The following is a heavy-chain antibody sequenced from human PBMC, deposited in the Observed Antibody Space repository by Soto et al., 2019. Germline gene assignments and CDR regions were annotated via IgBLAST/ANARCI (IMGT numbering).Heavy chain of an antibody. D-gene: IGHD3-22*01. CDR2: IYYSGST. CDR3: ASRNVGYYDSSGYYYQLLWFDP. CDR1: GGSISSGDYY. J-gene: IGHJ5*02. Sequence: SETLSLTCTVSGGSISSGDYYWSWIRQPPGKGLEWIGYIYYSGSTYYNPSLKSRVTISVDTSKNQFSLKLSSVPAADTAVYYCASRNVGYYDSSGYYYQLLWFDPWGQGTLVTVSS. V-gene: IGHV4-30-4*01.